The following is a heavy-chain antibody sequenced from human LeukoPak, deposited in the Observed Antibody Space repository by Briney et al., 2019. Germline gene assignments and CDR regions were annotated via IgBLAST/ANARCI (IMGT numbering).Heavy chain of an antibody. V-gene: IGHV1-2*02. D-gene: IGHD3-3*01. CDR2: INPNSGGT. Sequence: ASVKVSCKASGYTFTGYYMHWVRQAAGQGLEWMGWINPNSGGTNYAQKFQGRVTMTRDTSISTAYMELSRLRSDDTAVYYCARAVEYDFWSGYYGYYMDVWGKGTTVTVSS. J-gene: IGHJ6*03. CDR3: ARAVEYDFWSGYYGYYMDV. CDR1: GYTFTGYY.